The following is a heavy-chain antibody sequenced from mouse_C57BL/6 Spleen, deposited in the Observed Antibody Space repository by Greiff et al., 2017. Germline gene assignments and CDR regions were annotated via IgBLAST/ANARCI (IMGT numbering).Heavy chain of an antibody. V-gene: IGHV1-50*01. J-gene: IGHJ2*01. CDR3: ARCLYGRWDFDY. Sequence: VKLQQPGAELVKPGASVKLSCKASGYTFTSYWMQWVKQRPGQGLEWIGEIDPSDSDTNYNQKFKGKATLTVDTSSSTAYMQLSSLTSEDSAVYYCARCLYGRWDFDYWGQGTTLTVSS. CDR2: IDPSDSDT. D-gene: IGHD1-1*01. CDR1: GYTFTSYW.